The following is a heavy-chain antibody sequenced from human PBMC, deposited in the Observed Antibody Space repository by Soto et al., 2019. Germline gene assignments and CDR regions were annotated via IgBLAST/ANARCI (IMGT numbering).Heavy chain of an antibody. CDR3: LGDYYDRRDPCPS. Sequence: PGGTLRLSCAASGFTFSDYYMSWIRQAPGKGLEWVSYISASGSTMYYAASMKGRFTISRDNAKNSLYLQMNSLRAEDTAVYYCLGDYYDRRDPCPSSAQRPLVIVSS. V-gene: IGHV3-11*01. CDR2: ISASGSTM. CDR1: GFTFSDYY. J-gene: IGHJ5*02. D-gene: IGHD3-22*01.